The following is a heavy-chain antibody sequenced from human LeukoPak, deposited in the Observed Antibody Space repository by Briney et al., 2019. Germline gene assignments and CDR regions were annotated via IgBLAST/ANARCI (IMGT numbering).Heavy chain of an antibody. CDR1: GFTFSNHF. CDR3: VKDLTGTWSFDY. CDR2: IGPNGAST. V-gene: IGHV3-64D*06. J-gene: IGHJ4*02. Sequence: GESLRLSCSTSGFTFSNHFMHWVRQAPGKGLEYVSSIGPNGASTLYADSVKGRFTISRDNSKNALYLQLTSLRLEDTALYYCVKDLTGTWSFDYWGQGTLVTVSS. D-gene: IGHD3-9*01.